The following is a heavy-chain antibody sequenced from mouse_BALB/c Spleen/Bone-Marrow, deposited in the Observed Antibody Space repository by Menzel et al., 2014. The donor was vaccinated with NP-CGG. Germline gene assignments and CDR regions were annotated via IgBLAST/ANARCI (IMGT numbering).Heavy chain of an antibody. CDR3: ARFITTATEYFDY. CDR2: INPSSGYT. J-gene: IGHJ2*01. D-gene: IGHD1-2*01. V-gene: IGHV1-4*01. CDR1: GYTFTSYT. Sequence: VQLQQSGAEPARPGASVKMSCKASGYTFTSYTMHWVKQRPGQGLEWIGYINPSSGYTNYNQKFKDKATLTADKSSSTAYMQLSSLTSEDSAVYYCARFITTATEYFDYWGQGTTLTVSS.